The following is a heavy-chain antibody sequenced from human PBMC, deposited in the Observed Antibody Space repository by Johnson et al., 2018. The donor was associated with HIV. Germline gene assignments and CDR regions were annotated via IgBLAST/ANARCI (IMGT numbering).Heavy chain of an antibody. J-gene: IGHJ3*02. D-gene: IGHD3-10*01. CDR3: AKDSDRFYYGSGDAFDI. CDR1: GFTFDDYA. Sequence: VQLVESGGGLVQPGRSLRLSCVVSGFTFDDYAMHWVRQVPGRGLEWVSLISWDGGNTHYADSVKGRFIISRDNSKNSLYLQMNILRAEDTALYFCAKDSDRFYYGSGDAFDIWGQGTMVTVFS. CDR2: ISWDGGNT. V-gene: IGHV3-43D*03.